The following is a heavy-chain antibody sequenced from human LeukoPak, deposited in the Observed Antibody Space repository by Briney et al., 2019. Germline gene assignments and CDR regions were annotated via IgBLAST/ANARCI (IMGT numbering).Heavy chain of an antibody. CDR1: GFTFSSYA. CDR3: ANDCTNGVCYKDY. CDR2: ISGSGGST. D-gene: IGHD2-8*01. Sequence: GGSLRLSCAASGFTFSSYAMSWVRQAPGKGLEWASAISGSGGSTYYADSVKGRFTISRDNSKNTLYLQMNSLRAEDTAVYYCANDCTNGVCYKDYWGQGTLVTVSS. J-gene: IGHJ4*02. V-gene: IGHV3-23*01.